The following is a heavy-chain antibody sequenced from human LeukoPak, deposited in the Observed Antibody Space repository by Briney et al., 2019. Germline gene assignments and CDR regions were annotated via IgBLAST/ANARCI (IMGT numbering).Heavy chain of an antibody. V-gene: IGHV3-49*03. CDR3: AKDRSYDSSGYSIDY. Sequence: QSGGSLILSCTASGFTFGDYAMSWFRQAPGKGLEWVGFIRSKAYGGTTEYAASVKGRFTISRDNSKNTLYLRMNSLRAEDTAVYYCAKDRSYDSSGYSIDYWGQGTLVTVSS. J-gene: IGHJ4*02. D-gene: IGHD3-22*01. CDR1: GFTFGDYA. CDR2: IRSKAYGGTT.